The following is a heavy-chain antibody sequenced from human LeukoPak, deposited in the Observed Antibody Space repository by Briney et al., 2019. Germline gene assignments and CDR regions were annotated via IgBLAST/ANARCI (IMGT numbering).Heavy chain of an antibody. J-gene: IGHJ4*02. V-gene: IGHV4-59*01. Sequence: SETLSLTSTVSGGSISSYDWSWIRQPRGQGLEWIGYIYYSGSTNYNPSLKSPVTISVDTSKNQFSLKLSSVTAADTAVYYCARVGYVVAPGDYWGQGTLVAVSS. CDR3: ARVGYVVAPGDY. CDR1: GGSISSYD. CDR2: IYYSGST. D-gene: IGHD3-16*01.